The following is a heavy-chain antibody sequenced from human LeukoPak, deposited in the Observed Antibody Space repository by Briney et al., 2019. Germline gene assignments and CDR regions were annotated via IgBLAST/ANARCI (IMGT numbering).Heavy chain of an antibody. V-gene: IGHV3-15*01. J-gene: IGHJ6*03. CDR2: IKSKTDGGTT. Sequence: GGSLRLSCAASGFTFSDHYMDWVRQAPGKGLEWVGRIKSKTDGGTTDYAAPVKGRFTISRDDSKNTLYLQMNSLKTEDTAVYYCTTDPGYYDSSGYGTYDYYYMDVWGKGTTVTVSS. CDR1: GFTFSDHY. CDR3: TTDPGYYDSSGYGTYDYYYMDV. D-gene: IGHD3-22*01.